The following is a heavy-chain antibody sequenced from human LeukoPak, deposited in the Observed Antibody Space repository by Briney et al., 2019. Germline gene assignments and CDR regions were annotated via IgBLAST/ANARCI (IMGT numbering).Heavy chain of an antibody. J-gene: IGHJ3*02. CDR3: AMDFWSGYGAFDI. Sequence: GGSPRLSCAASGFTVSSNYMSWVRQAPGKGLEWVSVIYSGGSTYYADSVKGRFTISRDNSKNTLYLQMNSLRAEDTAVYYCAMDFWSGYGAFDIWGQGTMVTVSS. CDR1: GFTVSSNY. V-gene: IGHV3-53*01. D-gene: IGHD3-3*01. CDR2: IYSGGST.